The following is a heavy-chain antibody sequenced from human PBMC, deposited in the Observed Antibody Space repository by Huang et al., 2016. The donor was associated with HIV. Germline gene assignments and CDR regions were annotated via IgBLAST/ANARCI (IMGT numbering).Heavy chain of an antibody. J-gene: IGHJ6*02. D-gene: IGHD2-2*01. CDR1: GYTFTSYY. Sequence: QVQLVQSGAEVKKPGASVKVSCKASGYTFTSYYMHWVRQAPGQGLAWMGISNPSGGSTSYAQKFQGRVTMTRDTSTSTVYMELSSLRSEDTAVYYCARVRCSSTSCYGMDVWGQGTTVTVSS. V-gene: IGHV1-46*01. CDR2: SNPSGGST. CDR3: ARVRCSSTSCYGMDV.